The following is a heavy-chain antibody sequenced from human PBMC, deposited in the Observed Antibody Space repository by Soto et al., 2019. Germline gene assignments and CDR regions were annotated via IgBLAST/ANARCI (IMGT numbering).Heavy chain of an antibody. D-gene: IGHD6-19*01. CDR3: AGILQQWLVREGGAFDY. V-gene: IGHV1-46*03. CDR2: INPSGGST. Sequence: QVQLVQSGAEVKKPGASVKVSCKASGYTFTSYYMHWVRQAPGQGLEWMGIINPSGGSTSYAQKFQGRVTMTRDTSTSTVYMELSSLRSEDTAVYYCAGILQQWLVREGGAFDYWGQGTLVTVSS. J-gene: IGHJ4*02. CDR1: GYTFTSYY.